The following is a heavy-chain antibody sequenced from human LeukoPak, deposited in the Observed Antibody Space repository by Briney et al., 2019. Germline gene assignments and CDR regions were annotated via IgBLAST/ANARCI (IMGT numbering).Heavy chain of an antibody. J-gene: IGHJ4*02. CDR1: GFTFSSFA. CDR2: ISGGGEVT. V-gene: IGHV3-23*01. CDR3: ARDRAAADLDY. D-gene: IGHD6-13*01. Sequence: PGGSLGLSCVASGFTFSSFAMSWVRQAPGEGLEWVSRISGGGEVTYHADSVKGRFTISRDNSKNTLYLQMNSLRAEDTAVYYCARDRAAADLDYWGQGTLVTVSS.